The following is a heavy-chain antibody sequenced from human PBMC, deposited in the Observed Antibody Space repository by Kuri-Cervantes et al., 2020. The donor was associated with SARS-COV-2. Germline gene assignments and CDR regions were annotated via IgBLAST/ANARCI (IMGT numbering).Heavy chain of an antibody. CDR1: GYTFTSYG. D-gene: IGHD3-3*01. V-gene: IGHV1-18*04. CDR2: ISAYNGNT. Sequence: ASVKVSCKASGYTFTSYGISWVRQAPGQGLEWMGWISAYNGNTNYAQKLQGRVTMTTDTSTSTAYVELRSLRSDDTAVYYCARGLVTIFGVVNDAFDIWGQGTMVTVSS. CDR3: ARGLVTIFGVVNDAFDI. J-gene: IGHJ3*02.